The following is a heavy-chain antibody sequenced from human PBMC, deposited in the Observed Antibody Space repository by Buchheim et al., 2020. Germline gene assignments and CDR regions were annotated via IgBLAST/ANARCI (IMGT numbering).Heavy chain of an antibody. V-gene: IGHV4-30-2*01. Sequence: QLQLQESGSGLVKPSQTLSLTCAVSGGSFSSGGYSWSWIRQPPGKGLEWIGYIYHSGSTYYNPSLKSRVTISVDRSKNQFSLKLSFVTDAETAVYYCARGRSITFGGVIAPSLDYWGQGTL. J-gene: IGHJ4*02. CDR2: IYHSGST. CDR1: GGSFSSGGYS. CDR3: ARGRSITFGGVIAPSLDY. D-gene: IGHD3-16*02.